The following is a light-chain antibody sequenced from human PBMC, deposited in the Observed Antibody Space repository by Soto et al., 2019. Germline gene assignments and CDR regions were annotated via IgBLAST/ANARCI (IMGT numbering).Light chain of an antibody. J-gene: IGKJ2*01. CDR2: DAS. V-gene: IGKV1-5*01. Sequence: DIQMTQSPSTLSASVGDRVTITCRASQSISTWLAWYQQKPGKAPKLLIYDASSLQSGVPSRFSGHGSGTDFTLTISSLHPDDFATYYCQQYNSYTTFGQGTKVDI. CDR3: QQYNSYTT. CDR1: QSISTW.